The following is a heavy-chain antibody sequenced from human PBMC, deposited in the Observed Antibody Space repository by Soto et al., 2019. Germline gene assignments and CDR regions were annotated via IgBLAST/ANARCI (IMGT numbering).Heavy chain of an antibody. CDR1: GFTFSSYG. V-gene: IGHV3-30*18. CDR3: AKDLESGSNWLAPYFDY. CDR2: ISYDGSNK. J-gene: IGHJ4*02. D-gene: IGHD3-10*01. Sequence: QVQLVESGGGVVQPGRSPRLSCAASGFTFSSYGMHWVRQAPGKGLEWVAVISYDGSNKYYADSVKGRFTISRDNSKNTLYLQMNSLRAEDTAVYYCAKDLESGSNWLAPYFDYWGQGTLVTVSS.